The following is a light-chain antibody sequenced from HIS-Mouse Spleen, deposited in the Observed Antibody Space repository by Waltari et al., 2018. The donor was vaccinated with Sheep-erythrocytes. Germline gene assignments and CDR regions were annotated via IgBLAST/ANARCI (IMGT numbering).Light chain of an antibody. CDR1: QAISNY. J-gene: IGKJ4*01. V-gene: IGKV1-33*01. Sequence: DIQMTQSPSSLSASVGDRVTITCQASQAISNYLNWYQQKPGKAPKLLIYDASNLETGVPSRFSGSGSGTDFTFTISSLQPEDIATYYCQQYDNLLTFGGGTKV. CDR3: QQYDNLLT. CDR2: DAS.